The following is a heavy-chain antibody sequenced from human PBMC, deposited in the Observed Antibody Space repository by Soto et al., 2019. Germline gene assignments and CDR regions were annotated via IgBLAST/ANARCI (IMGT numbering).Heavy chain of an antibody. D-gene: IGHD6-19*01. CDR3: AKRGGDSGWGDFDS. CDR2: ISHSDHST. Sequence: EVQLLESGGGLVQPGGSLRLSCAASGFPFSRCAMNWVRQAPGKGLEWVSTISHSDHSTYYADSVKGRFTVSRDNSEKTLYLQMNSLRGEDTALYYCAKRGGDSGWGDFDSWGQGTLVTVSS. J-gene: IGHJ4*02. V-gene: IGHV3-23*01. CDR1: GFPFSRCA.